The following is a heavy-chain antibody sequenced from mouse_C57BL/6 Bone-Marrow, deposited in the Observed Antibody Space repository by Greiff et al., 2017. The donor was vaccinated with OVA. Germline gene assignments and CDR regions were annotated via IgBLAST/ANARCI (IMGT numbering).Heavy chain of an antibody. Sequence: QVQLQQPGAELVKPGASVKLSCKASGYTFTSYWMHWVKQRPGQGLEWIGMIHPNSGSTNYNEKFKSKATLTVDKSSSTAYMQLSSLTSEDSAVYYCALYYDYPAWFAYWGPGTLVTVSA. CDR2: IHPNSGST. J-gene: IGHJ3*01. CDR1: GYTFTSYW. CDR3: ALYYDYPAWFAY. D-gene: IGHD2-4*01. V-gene: IGHV1-64*01.